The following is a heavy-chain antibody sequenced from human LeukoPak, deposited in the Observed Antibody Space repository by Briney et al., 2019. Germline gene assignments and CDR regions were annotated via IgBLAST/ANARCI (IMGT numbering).Heavy chain of an antibody. V-gene: IGHV4-39*01. Sequence: SETLSLTCTVSGGSISSSSYYWGWIRQPPGEGLEWIGSIYYSGSTYYNPSLKSRVTISVDTSKNQFSLKLSSVTAADTAVYYCARLSVGYFDWFSLTDWGQGTLVTVSS. CDR3: ARLSVGYFDWFSLTD. CDR1: GGSISSSSYY. J-gene: IGHJ4*02. CDR2: IYYSGST. D-gene: IGHD3-9*01.